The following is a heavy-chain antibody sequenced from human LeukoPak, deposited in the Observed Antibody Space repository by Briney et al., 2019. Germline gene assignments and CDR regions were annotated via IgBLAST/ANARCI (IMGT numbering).Heavy chain of an antibody. CDR3: ARDRRGSGFSLIDF. V-gene: IGHV1-2*02. J-gene: IGHJ4*02. Sequence: ASVKVSCKASGYTFTGYFLHWVRQAPGQGLEWMGWINPNTGGTIYAQRFQDRVTMTRDTSISTAYMDLSRLRSDDTAMYYCARDRRGSGFSLIDFWGKGTLVTLSS. CDR2: INPNTGGT. D-gene: IGHD3-3*01. CDR1: GYTFTGYF.